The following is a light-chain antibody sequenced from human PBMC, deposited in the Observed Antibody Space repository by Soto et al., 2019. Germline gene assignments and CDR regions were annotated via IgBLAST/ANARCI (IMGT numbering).Light chain of an antibody. V-gene: IGLV2-14*01. CDR2: EVN. J-gene: IGLJ2*01. Sequence: QSALTQPASVSGSHGQSITISCTGTSSDIGRYNYVSWYQQHPGGAPRLMIYEVNNRPAGVSNRFSGSKSGNTASLTISGLQPADDADYYCCSYTRSSTLLFGGGTKLTVL. CDR3: CSYTRSSTLL. CDR1: SSDIGRYNY.